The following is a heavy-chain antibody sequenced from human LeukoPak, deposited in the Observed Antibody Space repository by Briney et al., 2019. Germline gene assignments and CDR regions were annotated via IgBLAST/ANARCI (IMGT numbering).Heavy chain of an antibody. Sequence: SETLSLTCAVYGGSFSGYYWSWIRQPPGKGLEWIGEINHSGSTNYNPSLKSRVTISVDTSKNQFSLKLSSVTAADTAVYYCARCAYGGGNWFDPWGQGTLVTVSS. CDR2: INHSGST. CDR3: ARCAYGGGNWFDP. J-gene: IGHJ5*02. V-gene: IGHV4-34*01. CDR1: GGSFSGYY. D-gene: IGHD4/OR15-4a*01.